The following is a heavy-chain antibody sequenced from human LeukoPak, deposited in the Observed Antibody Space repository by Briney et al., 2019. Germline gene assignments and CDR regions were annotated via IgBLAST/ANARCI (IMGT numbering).Heavy chain of an antibody. D-gene: IGHD2-2*01. J-gene: IGHJ5*02. Sequence: ASVKVSCKASGYTFTSYDINWVRQATGQGLEWMGWMNPNSGNTGYAQKFQGRVTMTRNTSISTAYMELSSLRSEDTAVYYCATAEGYCSSTSCYNWFDPWGQGTLVTVSS. CDR1: GYTFTSYD. CDR3: ATAEGYCSSTSCYNWFDP. V-gene: IGHV1-8*01. CDR2: MNPNSGNT.